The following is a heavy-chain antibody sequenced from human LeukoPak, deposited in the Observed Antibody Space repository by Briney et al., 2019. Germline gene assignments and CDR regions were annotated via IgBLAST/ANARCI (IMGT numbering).Heavy chain of an antibody. D-gene: IGHD3-9*01. CDR1: GFTFSNYG. Sequence: GGSLRLSCAASGFTFSNYGMHWVRQAPGKGLEWVAFISYDGSNKYYADSVKGRFTISRDNSKNTLYLQMNSLRAEDTAVYYCARVTLTGYYAFDYWGQGTLVTVSS. V-gene: IGHV3-30*03. J-gene: IGHJ4*02. CDR2: ISYDGSNK. CDR3: ARVTLTGYYAFDY.